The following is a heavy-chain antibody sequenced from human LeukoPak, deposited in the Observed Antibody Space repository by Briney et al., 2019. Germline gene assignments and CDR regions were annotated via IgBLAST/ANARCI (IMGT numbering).Heavy chain of an antibody. CDR3: ARVRGRIFGVPKGVFDP. CDR2: INHSGST. Sequence: SETLSLTCAVYGGSFSGYYWSWIRQPPGKGLEWLGEINHSGSTNYNPSLKSRVTISVDTSKNQFSLKLSSVTAADTAVYYCARVRGRIFGVPKGVFDPWGQGTLVTVSS. J-gene: IGHJ5*02. V-gene: IGHV4-34*01. CDR1: GGSFSGYY. D-gene: IGHD3-3*01.